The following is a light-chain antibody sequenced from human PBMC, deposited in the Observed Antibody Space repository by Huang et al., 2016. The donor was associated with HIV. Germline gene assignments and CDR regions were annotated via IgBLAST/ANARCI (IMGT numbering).Light chain of an antibody. J-gene: IGKJ2*01. CDR3: QQRSNWPPGYT. CDR1: QSVSSY. CDR2: DAA. Sequence: EIVLTQSPATLSLSPGARATLSCRASQSVSSYLAWYQQKPGQAPRLLISDAADRAAGIPARFSGSGSGTDFTLTISSLEPEDFAVYYCQQRSNWPPGYTFGQGTKLEIK. V-gene: IGKV3-11*01.